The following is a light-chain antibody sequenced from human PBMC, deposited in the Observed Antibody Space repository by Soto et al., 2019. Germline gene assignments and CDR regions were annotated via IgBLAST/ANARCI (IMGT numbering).Light chain of an antibody. V-gene: IGKV1-5*03. CDR3: LQYNNYPFT. Sequence: DIQMTQSPSILSASVGDRVTITCRASESISSSLAWYQQKPGKAPKILIYKASDLEDGVPSRFSGSGSGTEFTLTISGLQPDDFAAYYCLQYNNYPFTFGPGTKVDIK. CDR1: ESISSS. J-gene: IGKJ3*01. CDR2: KAS.